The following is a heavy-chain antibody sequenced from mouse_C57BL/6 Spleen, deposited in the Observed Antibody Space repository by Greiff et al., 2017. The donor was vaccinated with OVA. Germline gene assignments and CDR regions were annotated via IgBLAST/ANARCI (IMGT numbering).Heavy chain of an antibody. CDR2: ISSGSSTI. J-gene: IGHJ2*01. CDR1: GFTFCDYG. Sequence: EVMLVESGGGLVKPGGSLKLSCAASGFTFCDYGMHWVRQAPEKGLEWVAYISSGSSTIYYADTVKGRFTISRDNAKNTLFLQMTSLRSEDTAMYYCARGEVMNYWGQGTTLTVSS. CDR3: ARGEVMNY. D-gene: IGHD2-12*01. V-gene: IGHV5-17*01.